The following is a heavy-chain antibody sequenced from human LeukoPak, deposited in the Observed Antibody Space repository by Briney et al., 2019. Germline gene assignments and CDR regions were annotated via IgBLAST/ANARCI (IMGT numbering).Heavy chain of an antibody. CDR3: ARDPTQYLRYGHFDY. D-gene: IGHD5/OR15-5a*01. Sequence: GGSLRLSCAASGFTFNTYAMNWVRQAPGKGLEWVSTISTGGTSTYYADSVKGRFTISRDNSKNTLYLQMNSLSDEDTAVYYCARDPTQYLRYGHFDYWGQGTLVTVSS. CDR2: ISTGGTST. CDR1: GFTFNTYA. J-gene: IGHJ4*02. V-gene: IGHV3-23*01.